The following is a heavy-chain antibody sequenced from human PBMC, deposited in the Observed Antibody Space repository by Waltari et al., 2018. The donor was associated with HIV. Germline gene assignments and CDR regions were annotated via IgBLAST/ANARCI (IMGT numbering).Heavy chain of an antibody. D-gene: IGHD3-10*01. CDR2: ISPIFGTE. J-gene: IGHJ4*02. Sequence: QVQLVQSGAEVKKPGSSVKVSCKASGGNFSSYAISWVRQAPGQGREWMDGISPIFGTENYAQNFQGRVTSTADESTSTAYMELSSLRSEDTAVYYCAGYGSGSYYNDWGQGTLVTVSS. CDR1: GGNFSSYA. V-gene: IGHV1-69*01. CDR3: AGYGSGSYYND.